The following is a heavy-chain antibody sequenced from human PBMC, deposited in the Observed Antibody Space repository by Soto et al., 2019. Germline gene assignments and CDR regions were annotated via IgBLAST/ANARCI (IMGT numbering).Heavy chain of an antibody. D-gene: IGHD6-13*01. CDR2: INHSGST. CDR1: GGSFSGYY. Sequence: SETLSLTCAVYGGSFSGYYWSWIRQPPGKGLEWIGEINHSGSTNYNPSLKSRVTISVDTSKNQFSLKLSSVTAADTAVYYCARGRGRAAAAWFDPWGQGTLVTV. V-gene: IGHV4-34*01. CDR3: ARGRGRAAAAWFDP. J-gene: IGHJ5*02.